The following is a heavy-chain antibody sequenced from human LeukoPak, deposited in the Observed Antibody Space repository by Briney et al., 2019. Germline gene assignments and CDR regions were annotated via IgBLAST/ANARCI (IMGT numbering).Heavy chain of an antibody. Sequence: NPGGSLSLLCTASQYTFSDFDMSWFRQAPGKGLEWVSYISSSSSYTNYADSVKGRFTISRDNAKNSLYLQMNSLRAEDTAVNYCAGVAVAFQVYVWGQGTTVTVSS. D-gene: IGHD6-19*01. J-gene: IGHJ6*02. V-gene: IGHV3-11*06. CDR2: ISSSSSYT. CDR1: QYTFSDFD. CDR3: AGVAVAFQVYV.